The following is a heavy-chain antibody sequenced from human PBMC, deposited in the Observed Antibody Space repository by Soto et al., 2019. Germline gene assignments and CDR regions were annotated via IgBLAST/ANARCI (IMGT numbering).Heavy chain of an antibody. CDR1: VFTFSYYE. Sequence: PWGSLALSCASSVFTFSYYEMNWVRQAPGKGLDWVSYISTSGSSICYADSVKGRFTISRDNAKNSLYLQMNSLRAEDTAVYYCTRDSVVPAARSDYWGQGTVVTVSS. CDR2: ISTSGSSI. CDR3: TRDSVVPAARSDY. V-gene: IGHV3-48*03. J-gene: IGHJ4*02. D-gene: IGHD2-2*01.